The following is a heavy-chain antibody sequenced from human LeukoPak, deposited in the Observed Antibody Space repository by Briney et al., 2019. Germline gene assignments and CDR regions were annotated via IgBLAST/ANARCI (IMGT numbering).Heavy chain of an antibody. CDR3: AKDLLYYGPGTYYNAAEYFQF. Sequence: GGSLRLSCAASGLTFSSYAMHWVRQAPGKGLEWVAVISYEGSNKDYADSVKGRFTISRDNSRNTLSLQMNSLRPEDTAVYYCAKDLLYYGPGTYYNAAEYFQFWGQGTQVTVSS. CDR2: ISYEGSNK. CDR1: GLTFSSYA. D-gene: IGHD3-10*01. J-gene: IGHJ1*01. V-gene: IGHV3-30*18.